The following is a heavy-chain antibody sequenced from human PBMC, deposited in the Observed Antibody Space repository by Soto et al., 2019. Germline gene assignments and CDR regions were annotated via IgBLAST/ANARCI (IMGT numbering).Heavy chain of an antibody. CDR3: ARYRRGTGWYYLDY. CDR1: GASISSNY. CDR2: IYDSSTT. V-gene: IGHV4-59*01. Sequence: SETLSLTCTVSGASISSNYWSWIRQPPGKGLERIGYIYDSSTTNYSPSLQSRVTMSVDRSKNQLSLALNSVTAADTAVYYCARYRRGTGWYYLDYWGQGTLVTVSS. D-gene: IGHD6-19*01. J-gene: IGHJ4*02.